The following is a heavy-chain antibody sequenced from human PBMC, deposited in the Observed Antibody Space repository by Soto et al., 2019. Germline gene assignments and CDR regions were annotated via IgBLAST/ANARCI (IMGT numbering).Heavy chain of an antibody. CDR2: ISSSGGTI. CDR3: ARGRGLFADY. J-gene: IGHJ4*02. Sequence: EVQLVESGGGLVQPGGSLRLSCAASGFTFDPYEMNWVRQAPGKGLEWVSSISSSGGTIYYADSVKGRFTSSRDNAKNSLYLQLNSLRAADTAVYYCARGRGLFADYWGQGTLVTVSS. V-gene: IGHV3-48*03. CDR1: GFTFDPYE. D-gene: IGHD5-12*01.